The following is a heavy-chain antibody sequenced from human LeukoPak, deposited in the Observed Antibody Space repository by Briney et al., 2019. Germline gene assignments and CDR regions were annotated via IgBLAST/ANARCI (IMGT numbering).Heavy chain of an antibody. CDR2: IWYDGSNK. CDR1: GFTFSSYG. V-gene: IGHV3-33*01. D-gene: IGHD6-13*01. J-gene: IGHJ4*02. Sequence: PGGSLRLSCAASGFTFSSYGMHWVRQAPGKGLDWVAVIWYDGSNKYYAGSVKGRFTISRDNSKNTLYLQMNSLRAEDTAVYYCARDRIAAAAYFDNWGQGTLVTVSS. CDR3: ARDRIAAAAYFDN.